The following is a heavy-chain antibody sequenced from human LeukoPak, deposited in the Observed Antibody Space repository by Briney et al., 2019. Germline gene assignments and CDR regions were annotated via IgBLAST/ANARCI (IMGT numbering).Heavy chain of an antibody. D-gene: IGHD6-19*01. Sequence: PGGSLRLSCAASGFTFNSYSMNWVRQAPGKGLEWVSSIESSSTYIYYADSVKGRFTVSRNNAENSLYLQMNSLRAEDTAVCYCSRVLYSSGWVFGGYCAMDVWGQGTTVTVSS. CDR1: GFTFNSYS. V-gene: IGHV3-21*01. CDR3: SRVLYSSGWVFGGYCAMDV. J-gene: IGHJ6*02. CDR2: IESSSTYI.